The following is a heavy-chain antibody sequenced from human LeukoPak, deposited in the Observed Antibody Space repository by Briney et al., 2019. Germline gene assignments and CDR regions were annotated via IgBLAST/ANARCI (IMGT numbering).Heavy chain of an antibody. Sequence: GRSLRLSCAASGFSVGSYSVKWVRQAPGKGLEWVSYISSSSSTIYYADSVKGRFSISRDNANNSLHLQMNSLRDEDTAVYYCARRHYYYYGMDVWGQGTTVTVSS. V-gene: IGHV3-48*02. CDR1: GFSVGSYS. CDR3: ARRHYYYYGMDV. CDR2: ISSSSSTI. J-gene: IGHJ6*02.